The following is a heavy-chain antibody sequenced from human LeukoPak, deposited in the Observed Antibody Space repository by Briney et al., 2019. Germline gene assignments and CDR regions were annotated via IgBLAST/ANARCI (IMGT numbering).Heavy chain of an antibody. CDR1: GGSISSGTYY. V-gene: IGHV4-61*02. J-gene: IGHJ4*02. D-gene: IGHD3-9*01. CDR2: IYTSGST. Sequence: RTSETLSLTCTVSGGSISSGTYYWSWIRQPAGKGLEWIGRIYTSGSTNYNPSLKSRVTISVDTSKNQFSLKLSSVTAADTAVYYCARGLSRYYDTLTGSDYGVDYWGQGTLVTVSS. CDR3: ARGLSRYYDTLTGSDYGVDY.